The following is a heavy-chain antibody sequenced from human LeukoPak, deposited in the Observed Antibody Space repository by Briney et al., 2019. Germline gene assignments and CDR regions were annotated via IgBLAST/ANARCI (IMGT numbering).Heavy chain of an antibody. D-gene: IGHD3-22*01. J-gene: IGHJ4*02. CDR2: INGDGSNT. CDR1: GFLVSSCG. V-gene: IGHV3-74*01. CDR3: ARSYYSNSGYSGY. Sequence: GGSLRLSCAASGFLVSSCGMHWVRQAPGKGLVWVSRINGDGSNTDYADSVKGRFTISRDNAKNTLYLQMNSLRAEDTAVYHCARSYYSNSGYSGYWGQGTLVTVSS.